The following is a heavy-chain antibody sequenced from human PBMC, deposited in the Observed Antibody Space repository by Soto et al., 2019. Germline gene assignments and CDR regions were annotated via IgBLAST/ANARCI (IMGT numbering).Heavy chain of an antibody. Sequence: AGGSLRLSCAASGFTFSSYSMNWVRQAPGKGLEWVSSISSSSSYIYYADSVKGRFTISRDNAKNSLYLQMNSLRAEDTAVYYCASEYPYINWFDPWGQGTLVTVSS. CDR3: ASEYPYINWFDP. J-gene: IGHJ5*02. D-gene: IGHD4-4*01. V-gene: IGHV3-21*01. CDR2: ISSSSSYI. CDR1: GFTFSSYS.